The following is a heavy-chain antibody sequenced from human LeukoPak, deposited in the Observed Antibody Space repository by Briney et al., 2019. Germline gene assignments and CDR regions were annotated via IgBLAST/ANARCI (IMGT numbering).Heavy chain of an antibody. CDR3: ASSCYAPYCDFDY. Sequence: ASVKVSCKASGYTFTGYYMHWVRQAPGQGLEWMGRLNPNSGGTNYAQKFQGRVTMTRDTSISTAYMELSRLRSDDTAVYCCASSCYAPYCDFDYWGQGTLVTVSS. J-gene: IGHJ4*02. V-gene: IGHV1-2*06. D-gene: IGHD2-2*01. CDR1: GYTFTGYY. CDR2: LNPNSGGT.